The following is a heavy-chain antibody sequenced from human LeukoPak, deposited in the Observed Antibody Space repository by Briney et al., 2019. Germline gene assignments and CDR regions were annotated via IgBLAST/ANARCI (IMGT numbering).Heavy chain of an antibody. CDR1: GFTFSNFA. Sequence: PGGSLRLSCAASGFTFSNFAMHFVRQAPGKGLEGVALISYDGNKKEYGESVKGRCTISRDNSQNTLYLQIHSLRDEDTAVYYCAKGYHYGSAGYYTATSLDHWGQGTQVTVSS. CDR3: AKGYHYGSAGYYTATSLDH. CDR2: ISYDGNKK. D-gene: IGHD2-8*01. V-gene: IGHV3-30*18. J-gene: IGHJ4*02.